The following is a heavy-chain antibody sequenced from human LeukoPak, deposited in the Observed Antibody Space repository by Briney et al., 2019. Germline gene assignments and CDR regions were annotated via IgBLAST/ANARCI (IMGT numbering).Heavy chain of an antibody. CDR1: GGSLSAYY. CDR3: ARYLDYGGNSRVFQH. CDR2: INHGGST. V-gene: IGHV4-34*01. J-gene: IGHJ1*01. Sequence: SGTLSLTCAVYGGSLSAYYWTWIRQPPGKGLEWIGEINHGGSTNYNPSLKSRVTISVDTSKNPFSLKLSSVTAADTAVYYCARYLDYGGNSRVFQHWGQGTLVTVSS. D-gene: IGHD4-23*01.